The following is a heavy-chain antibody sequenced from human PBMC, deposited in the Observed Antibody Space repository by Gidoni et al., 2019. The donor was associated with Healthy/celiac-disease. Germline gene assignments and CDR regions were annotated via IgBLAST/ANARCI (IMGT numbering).Heavy chain of an antibody. J-gene: IGHJ3*02. V-gene: IGHV3-48*01. CDR1: GFTFSSYS. CDR3: ARELEGYYDSSGYYYGAFDI. D-gene: IGHD3-22*01. Sequence: EVQLVESGGGLVQPGGSLRLSCAASGFTFSSYSMNWVRQAPGKGLEWVSYISSSSSTIYYADSVKGRFTISRDNAKNSLYLQMNSLRAEDTAVYYCARELEGYYDSSGYYYGAFDIWGQGTMVTVSS. CDR2: ISSSSSTI.